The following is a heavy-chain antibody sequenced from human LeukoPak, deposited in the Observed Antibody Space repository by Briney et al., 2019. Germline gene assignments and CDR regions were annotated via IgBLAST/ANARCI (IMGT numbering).Heavy chain of an antibody. CDR3: ARSRQKGDFDY. CDR2: INHSEST. CDR1: GGSFSGYY. D-gene: IGHD2-2*01. Sequence: SETLSLTCAVYGGSFSGYYWSWIRQPPGKGLEWIGEINHSESTNYNPSLKSRVTISVDTSKNQFSLKLSSVTAADTAVYYCARSRQKGDFDYWGQGTLVTVSS. J-gene: IGHJ4*02. V-gene: IGHV4-34*01.